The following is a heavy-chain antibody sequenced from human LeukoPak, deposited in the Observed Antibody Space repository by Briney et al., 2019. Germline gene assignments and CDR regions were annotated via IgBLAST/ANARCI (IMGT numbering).Heavy chain of an antibody. CDR2: IYDSGST. CDR1: GGSIRSFY. V-gene: IGHV4-59*01. J-gene: IGHJ4*02. D-gene: IGHD3-9*01. Sequence: SETLSLTCTVSGGSIRSFYWSWIRQPPGKGLEWIGYIYDSGSTNYNPSLKSRVTISVDTSKNQFSLKLTSVTAADTAVYYCTKGGRRDILTYWGQGILVTVSP. CDR3: TKGGRRDILTY.